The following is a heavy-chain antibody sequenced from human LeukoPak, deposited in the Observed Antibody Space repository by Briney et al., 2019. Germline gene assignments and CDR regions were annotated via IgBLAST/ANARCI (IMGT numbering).Heavy chain of an antibody. CDR1: GFTFSSYW. Sequence: GGSLRLSCAASGFTFSSYWMSWVRKAPGKGLEWVANIKQDGSEKYYVDSVKGRFTISRDNAKNSLYLQMNSLRAEDTAVYYCASNTMVRGVPIDYWGQGTLVTVSS. D-gene: IGHD3-10*01. V-gene: IGHV3-7*01. J-gene: IGHJ4*02. CDR2: IKQDGSEK. CDR3: ASNTMVRGVPIDY.